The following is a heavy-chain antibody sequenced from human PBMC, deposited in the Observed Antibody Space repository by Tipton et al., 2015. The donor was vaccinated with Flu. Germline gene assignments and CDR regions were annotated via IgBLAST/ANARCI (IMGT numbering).Heavy chain of an antibody. CDR2: IYYSGST. CDR3: ARDNWGGVFDY. V-gene: IGHV4-59*08. D-gene: IGHD7-27*01. J-gene: IGHJ3*01. CDR1: GGSISSYY. Sequence: TLSLTCTVSGGSISSYYWIWIRQPPGKGLEWIGYIYYSGSTNYNPSLKSRVTISVDTSKNQFSLKLSSVTAADTAVYYCARDNWGGVFDYWGQGTMVTVSS.